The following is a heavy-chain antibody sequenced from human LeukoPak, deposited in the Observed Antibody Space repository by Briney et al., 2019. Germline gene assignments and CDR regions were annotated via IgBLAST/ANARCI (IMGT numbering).Heavy chain of an antibody. V-gene: IGHV4-38-2*02. J-gene: IGHJ3*02. CDR1: GYSITNNYY. CDR2: IYHSGRT. D-gene: IGHD1-14*01. CDR3: ARHRITGAFDI. Sequence: SETLSLTCTVSGYSITNNYYWDWIRQPPGKGLEWIASIYHSGRTYYNPALKSRVTISVDTSKNQFSLKLSSVTAADTAVYYCARHRITGAFDIWGQGTMVTVSS.